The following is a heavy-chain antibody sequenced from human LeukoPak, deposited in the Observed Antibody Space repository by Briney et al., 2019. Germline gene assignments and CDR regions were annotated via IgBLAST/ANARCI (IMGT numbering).Heavy chain of an antibody. D-gene: IGHD3-10*01. J-gene: IGHJ4*02. CDR1: GYTFNNYD. Sequence: GASVKVSCKASGYTFNNYDINWVRQATGQGLEWMGWMNPNSRNTGYAQKFQGRLTMTRNTSISTAYMELSSLRSEDTAVYYCARGLYGSGDYYTFDYWGQGTLVTFSS. CDR2: MNPNSRNT. V-gene: IGHV1-8*01. CDR3: ARGLYGSGDYYTFDY.